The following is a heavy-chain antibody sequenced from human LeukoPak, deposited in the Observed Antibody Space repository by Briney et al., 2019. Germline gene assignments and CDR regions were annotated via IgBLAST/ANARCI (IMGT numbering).Heavy chain of an antibody. V-gene: IGHV1-46*01. CDR3: AREGDYYGSGSSDFDY. J-gene: IGHJ4*02. CDR1: GYTFTSYY. D-gene: IGHD3-10*01. Sequence: GASVKVSCKASGYTFTSYYMHWVRQAPGQGLEWMGIINPSGGSTSYAQKFQGRVTVTRDTSTSTVYMELSSLRSEDTAVYYCAREGDYYGSGSSDFDYWGQGTLVTVSS. CDR2: INPSGGST.